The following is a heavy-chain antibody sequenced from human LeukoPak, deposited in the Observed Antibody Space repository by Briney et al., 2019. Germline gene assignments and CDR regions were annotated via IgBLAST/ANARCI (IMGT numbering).Heavy chain of an antibody. CDR1: GFTFNNFA. V-gene: IGHV3-23*01. Sequence: GGSLRLSCVASGFTFNNFAMNWVRQGPGEGLEWVSAISGTGSSTYYADSVKGRLTISRDNSKNTLYLQMNSLRAEDTAVYYCAKDGTIFGVVLIADYWGQGTLVTVSS. J-gene: IGHJ4*02. CDR2: ISGTGSST. CDR3: AKDGTIFGVVLIADY. D-gene: IGHD3-3*01.